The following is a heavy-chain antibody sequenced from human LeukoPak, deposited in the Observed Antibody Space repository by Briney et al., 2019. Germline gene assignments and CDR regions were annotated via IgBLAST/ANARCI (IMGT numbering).Heavy chain of an antibody. CDR1: GGTFSSYA. V-gene: IGHV1-69*13. D-gene: IGHD3-3*01. CDR3: ARRGVTIFGVEGWFDP. Sequence: PGASVKVSCKASGGTFSSYAISWVRQAPGQGLEWMGGIIPIFGTANYAQKFQGRVTITADESTSTAYMELSSLRSEDTAVYYCARRGVTIFGVEGWFDPWGQGTLVTVSS. CDR2: IIPIFGTA. J-gene: IGHJ5*02.